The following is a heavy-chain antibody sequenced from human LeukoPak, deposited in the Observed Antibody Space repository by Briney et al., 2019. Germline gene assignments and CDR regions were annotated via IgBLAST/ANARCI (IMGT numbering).Heavy chain of an antibody. V-gene: IGHV3-64*01. CDR3: ARGSRSGVVERDAFDI. CDR1: GFTFSSYA. D-gene: IGHD3-3*01. CDR2: ISSNGGST. Sequence: GGSLRLSCAASGFTFSSYAMHWVRQAPGKGLEYVSAISSNGGSTYYANSVKGRFTISRDNAKNSLYLQMNSLRAEDTAVYYCARGSRSGVVERDAFDIWGQGTMVTVSS. J-gene: IGHJ3*02.